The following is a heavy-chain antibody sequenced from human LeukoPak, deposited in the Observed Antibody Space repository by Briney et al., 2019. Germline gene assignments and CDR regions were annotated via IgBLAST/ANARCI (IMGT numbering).Heavy chain of an antibody. Sequence: GGSLRLSCAASGFTFDDYGMSWVRQAPGKGLEWVSGINWNGGSTGYADSVKGRFTISRDNAKNSLYLQMNSLRAEDTALYHCARGSDYLYYSDYWGQGTLVTVSS. CDR2: INWNGGST. D-gene: IGHD2/OR15-2a*01. J-gene: IGHJ4*02. V-gene: IGHV3-20*01. CDR3: ARGSDYLYYSDY. CDR1: GFTFDDYG.